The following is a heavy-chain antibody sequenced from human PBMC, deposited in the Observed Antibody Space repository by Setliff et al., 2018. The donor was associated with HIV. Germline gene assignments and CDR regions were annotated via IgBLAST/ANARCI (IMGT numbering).Heavy chain of an antibody. Sequence: PSETLSLTCTVSGASISSHNYYWGWIRQSPGKGLEWIASIRSRGDTYYNPSLQSRVIISVDTSNNQISLKLTSVTAADTAVYYCTIPASSLAPNWGRGTQVTVSS. CDR2: IRSRGDT. V-gene: IGHV4-39*01. CDR3: TIPASSLAPN. J-gene: IGHJ4*02. CDR1: GASISSHNYY.